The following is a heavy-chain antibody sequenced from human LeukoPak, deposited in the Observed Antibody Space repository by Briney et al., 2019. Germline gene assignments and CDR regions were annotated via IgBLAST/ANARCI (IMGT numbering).Heavy chain of an antibody. J-gene: IGHJ4*02. V-gene: IGHV4-4*02. Sequence: SETLSLACAVSGGSISSSNWWSWVRQPPGKGLEWIGEIYHSGSTNYNPSLKSRVTISVDKSKNQFSLKLSSVTAADTAVYYCARFEVTANTFDYWGQGTLVTVSS. CDR3: ARFEVTANTFDY. D-gene: IGHD2-21*02. CDR1: GGSISSSNW. CDR2: IYHSGST.